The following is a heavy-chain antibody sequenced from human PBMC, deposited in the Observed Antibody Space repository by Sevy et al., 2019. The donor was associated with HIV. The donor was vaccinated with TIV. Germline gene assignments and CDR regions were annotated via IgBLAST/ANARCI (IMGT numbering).Heavy chain of an antibody. CDR1: GFTFSSYW. Sequence: GGSLRLSCAASGFTFSSYWMSWVRQAPGKGLEWVANIKQDGSEKYYVDSVKGRFTMSRDNAKNSLYLQMNSLRAEDTAVYYCARDQYFDWLLYGRPLDYWGQGTLVTVSS. D-gene: IGHD3-9*01. J-gene: IGHJ4*02. CDR3: ARDQYFDWLLYGRPLDY. CDR2: IKQDGSEK. V-gene: IGHV3-7*01.